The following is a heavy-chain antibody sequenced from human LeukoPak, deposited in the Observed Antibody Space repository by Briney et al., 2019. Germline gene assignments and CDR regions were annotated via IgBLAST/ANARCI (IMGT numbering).Heavy chain of an antibody. V-gene: IGHV3-23*01. Sequence: GGSLRLSCAASGFAFSSYAMTWVRQTPGKGLQWVSLISSNGRHTFYADSVRGRFTISRDVSKNTLYLQMNSLRADDTAVYYCAKASGGSYFDYWGQGTLVTVSS. CDR3: AKASGGSYFDY. CDR1: GFAFSSYA. D-gene: IGHD1-26*01. CDR2: ISSNGRHT. J-gene: IGHJ4*02.